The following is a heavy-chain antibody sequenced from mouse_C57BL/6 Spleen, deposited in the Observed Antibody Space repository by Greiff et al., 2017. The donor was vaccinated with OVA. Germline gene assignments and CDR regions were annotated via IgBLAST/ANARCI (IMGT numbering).Heavy chain of an antibody. J-gene: IGHJ3*01. D-gene: IGHD1-1*01. Sequence: QVQLQQPGAELVKPGASVKVSCKASGYTFTSYWMHWVKQRPGPGLEWIGRIHPSDSDTNYNQKFKGKATLTVDKSSSTAYMQLSSLTSEDSAVYYCAIHYYSSSFAYWGQGTLVTVSA. V-gene: IGHV1-74*01. CDR3: AIHYYSSSFAY. CDR2: IHPSDSDT. CDR1: GYTFTSYW.